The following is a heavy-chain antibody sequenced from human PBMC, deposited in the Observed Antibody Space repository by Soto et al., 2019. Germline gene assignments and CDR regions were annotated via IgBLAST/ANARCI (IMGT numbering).Heavy chain of an antibody. D-gene: IGHD3-9*01. CDR3: ARDRGSGILTGYYLLTAGDV. V-gene: IGHV3-66*01. J-gene: IGHJ6*04. Sequence: GGSLRLSCAASGFTVSSNYMSWVRQAPGKGLEWVSVIYSGGSTYYADSVKGRFTISRDNSKNTLYLQMNSLRAEDTAVYYCARDRGSGILTGYYLLTAGDVWGKGTTVTVSS. CDR2: IYSGGST. CDR1: GFTVSSNY.